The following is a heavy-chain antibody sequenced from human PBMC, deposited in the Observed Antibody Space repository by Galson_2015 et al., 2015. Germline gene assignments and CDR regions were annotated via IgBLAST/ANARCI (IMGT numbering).Heavy chain of an antibody. D-gene: IGHD7-27*01. CDR1: GFPFSSYT. Sequence: SLRLSCAASGFPFSSYTMNWVRQAPGKGLQWVSSISGRSTFIFYSDSVKGRFTISRDNAKNSLSLQMNSLRGDDTAVYYCTRHLGIGSGSPEFWGQGTLVADSS. CDR2: ISGRSTFI. CDR3: TRHLGIGSGSPEF. V-gene: IGHV3-21*01. J-gene: IGHJ4*02.